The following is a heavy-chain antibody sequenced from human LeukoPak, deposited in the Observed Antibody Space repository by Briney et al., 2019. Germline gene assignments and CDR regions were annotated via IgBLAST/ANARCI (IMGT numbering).Heavy chain of an antibody. CDR3: ARVGYTYGYYDY. D-gene: IGHD5-18*01. V-gene: IGHV3-48*01. Sequence: GGSLRLSCAASGFTLSTYSMNWVRQAPGKGLEWVSYISSTSRTIYYADSVKGRSTISRDNAKNSLYLQMNSQRADDTAVYYCARVGYTYGYYDYWGQGILVTVSS. CDR1: GFTLSTYS. J-gene: IGHJ4*02. CDR2: ISSTSRTI.